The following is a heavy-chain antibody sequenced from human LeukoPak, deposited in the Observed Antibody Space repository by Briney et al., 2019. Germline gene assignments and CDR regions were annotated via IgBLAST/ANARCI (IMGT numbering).Heavy chain of an antibody. CDR3: IRGTVGAPGNNY. Sequence: GGSLRLSCAASGFTISSNYMSWVRQTPGKGLEWVSLMYSGGTTYYADSVKGRFTISRDNAKNTLYLQMSSLRAEDTAVYYCIRGTVGAPGNNYWGQGTLVTVSS. CDR1: GFTISSNY. CDR2: MYSGGTT. J-gene: IGHJ4*02. V-gene: IGHV3-53*01. D-gene: IGHD1-26*01.